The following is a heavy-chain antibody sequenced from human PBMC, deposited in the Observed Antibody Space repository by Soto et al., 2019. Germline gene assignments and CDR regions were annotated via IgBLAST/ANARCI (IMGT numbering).Heavy chain of an antibody. CDR1: GITFSGYW. J-gene: IGHJ4*02. CDR2: VDSDGSGT. CDR3: ATVFEH. V-gene: IGHV3-74*01. Sequence: EVQLVESGGGAVQPGGSLRLSCVASGITFSGYWMHWVRQVPGKGLVRVARVDSDGSGTNYADSVKGRFTISRDNAKNTLYLQMNSLRVEDTAVYYCATVFEHWGQGIPVTVSS.